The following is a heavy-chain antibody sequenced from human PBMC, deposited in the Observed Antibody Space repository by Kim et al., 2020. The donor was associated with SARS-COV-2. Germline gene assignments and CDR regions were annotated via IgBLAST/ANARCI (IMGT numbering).Heavy chain of an antibody. CDR1: GFRFSGSP. CDR2: TGTKGKPNVP. J-gene: IGHJ5*02. D-gene: IGHD2-2*01. CDR3: SRHEFGTVVGFDP. Sequence: GGSLRLSCEVSGFRFSGSPVHWIRQASGKGLEWVGRTGTKGKPNVPLYAASVKGRFTISTDDSKNTAYLQMNSLKTEDTAVYYCSRHEFGTVVGFDPWGQGTLVTVSS. V-gene: IGHV3-73*01.